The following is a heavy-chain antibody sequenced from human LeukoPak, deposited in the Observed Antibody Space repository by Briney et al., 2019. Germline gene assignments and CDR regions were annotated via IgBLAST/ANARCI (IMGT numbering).Heavy chain of an antibody. V-gene: IGHV4-59*01. CDR2: TYYSGST. CDR3: ARVVVVAAAKELLFDY. D-gene: IGHD2-15*01. Sequence: SETLSLTCTVSGGSISSYYWSWIRQPPGKGLEWIGYTYYSGSTNYNPSLKSRVTISVDTSKNQFSLKLSSVTAADTAVYYCARVVVVAAAKELLFDYWGQGTLVTVSS. J-gene: IGHJ4*02. CDR1: GGSISSYY.